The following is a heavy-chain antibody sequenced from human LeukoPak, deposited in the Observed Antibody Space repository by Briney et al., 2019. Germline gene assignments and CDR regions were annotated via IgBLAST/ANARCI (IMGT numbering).Heavy chain of an antibody. CDR2: IASSDST. CDR3: ARVQVLRFLEWLQRGGWFDP. Sequence: PSETLSLTCTVSGDSVSSNNYYWSWIRQPPGKGLEWIGYIASSDSTKYNPSLESRVTISVDKSKNQFSLKLSSVTAADTAVYYCARVQVLRFLEWLQRGGWFDPWGQGTLVTVSS. V-gene: IGHV4-61*05. J-gene: IGHJ5*02. CDR1: GDSVSSNNYY. D-gene: IGHD3-3*01.